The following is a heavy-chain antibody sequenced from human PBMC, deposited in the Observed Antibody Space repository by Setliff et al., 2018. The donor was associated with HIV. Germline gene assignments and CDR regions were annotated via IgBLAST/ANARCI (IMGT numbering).Heavy chain of an antibody. CDR3: ARREGYGMDV. CDR2: IIHSGST. J-gene: IGHJ6*02. V-gene: IGHV4-34*12. Sequence: SETLSLTCAVYGGSFSGYYWSWIRQPPGKGLEWIGEIIHSGSTNYNPSLKSRVTISVDMSKNQFPLKLSSVTAADTAVYYCARREGYGMDVWGQGTTVTVSS. CDR1: GGSFSGYY.